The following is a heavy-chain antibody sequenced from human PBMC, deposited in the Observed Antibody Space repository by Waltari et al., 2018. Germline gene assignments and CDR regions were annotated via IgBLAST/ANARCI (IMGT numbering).Heavy chain of an antibody. D-gene: IGHD2-8*02. J-gene: IGHJ2*01. Sequence: EVQLLESGGDLVQPGGSVRLSCAASGFTFRNYAMAWVRQAPGEGLEWMSIIGGGEGNIKYAGSVKGRFTISRDNSKNTLYLQMNSLRAEDTAIYFCAKEAGGGLWYFDLWGRGTLVTVSS. CDR3: AKEAGGGLWYFDL. CDR1: GFTFRNYA. V-gene: IGHV3-23*01. CDR2: IGGGEGNI.